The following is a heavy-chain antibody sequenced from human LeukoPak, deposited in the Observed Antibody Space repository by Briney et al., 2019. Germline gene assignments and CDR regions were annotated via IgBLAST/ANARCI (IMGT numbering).Heavy chain of an antibody. D-gene: IGHD3-3*01. V-gene: IGHV3-48*03. Sequence: GGSLRLSCAASGFTFSSYEMNWVRQAPGKGLEWVSYISSSGSTIYYADSVKGRFTISRDNAKNSLYLQMNSLRAEDTAVYYCARDSGLRSPGDYWGQGTLVTVSS. CDR1: GFTFSSYE. CDR2: ISSSGSTI. CDR3: ARDSGLRSPGDY. J-gene: IGHJ4*02.